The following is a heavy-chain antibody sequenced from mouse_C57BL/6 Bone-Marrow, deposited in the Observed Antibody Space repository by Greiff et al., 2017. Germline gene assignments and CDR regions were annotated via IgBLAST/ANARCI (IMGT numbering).Heavy chain of an antibody. J-gene: IGHJ1*03. CDR1: GYSITSGYY. D-gene: IGHD1-1*01. V-gene: IGHV3-6*01. CDR3: AREGYYYGTSLWYFDV. Sequence: EVQLQQSGPGLVKPSQSLSLTCSVTGYSITSGYYWNWIRQFPGNKLEWMGYISYDGSNNYNPSLKKRISITRDPSKKQFFLTLNSVTTEDTATYYCAREGYYYGTSLWYFDVWGTGTTVTVSS. CDR2: ISYDGSN.